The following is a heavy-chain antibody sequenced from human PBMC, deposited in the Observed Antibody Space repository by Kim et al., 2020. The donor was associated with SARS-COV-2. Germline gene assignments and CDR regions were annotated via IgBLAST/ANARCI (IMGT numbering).Heavy chain of an antibody. V-gene: IGHV3-23*01. CDR2: ISGSGGST. J-gene: IGHJ4*02. Sequence: GGSLRLSCAATGFTFDNYAMNWVRQAPGKGLEWVSAISGSGGSTDYADSVRGRFTISRDNSKNTLYLQMNSLRAEDTAVYYCARDNVAWIPLFGDSWGQG. D-gene: IGHD5-18*01. CDR1: GFTFDNYA. CDR3: ARDNVAWIPLFGDS.